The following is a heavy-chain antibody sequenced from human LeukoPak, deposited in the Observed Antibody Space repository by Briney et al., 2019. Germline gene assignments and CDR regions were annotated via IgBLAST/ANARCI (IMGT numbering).Heavy chain of an antibody. Sequence: PSETLSLTCTVSGGSISSGGYYWSWIRQHPGKGLEWIGYIYYSGSTYYNPSLKSRVTISVDTSKNQFSLKLSSVTAADTAVYYCARVGGYSPSTFDYWGQGTLVTVSS. J-gene: IGHJ4*02. D-gene: IGHD3-22*01. CDR2: IYYSGST. CDR1: GGSISSGGYY. CDR3: ARVGGYSPSTFDY. V-gene: IGHV4-31*03.